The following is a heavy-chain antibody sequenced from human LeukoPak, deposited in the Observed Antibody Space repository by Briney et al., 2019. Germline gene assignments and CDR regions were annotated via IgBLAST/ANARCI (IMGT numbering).Heavy chain of an antibody. CDR2: ISGSGGST. J-gene: IGHJ5*02. D-gene: IGHD6-19*01. Sequence: PGGSPRLSCAASGFTFSSYAMSWVRQAPGKGLEWVSAISGSGGSTYYADSVKGRFTISRDNSKNTLYLQMNSLRAEDTAVYYCAKGKDHSSGWYSWFDPWGQGTLVTVSS. V-gene: IGHV3-23*01. CDR3: AKGKDHSSGWYSWFDP. CDR1: GFTFSSYA.